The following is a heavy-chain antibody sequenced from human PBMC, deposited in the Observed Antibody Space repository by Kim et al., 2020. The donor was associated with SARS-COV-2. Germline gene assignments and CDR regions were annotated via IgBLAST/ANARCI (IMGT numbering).Heavy chain of an antibody. Sequence: GGSLRLSCAASGFTFSSYEMNWVRQAPGKGLEWVSYISSSGSTIYYADSVKGRFTISRDNAKNSLYLQMNSLRAEDTAVYYCAREGLRYFDWLSLGWFDPWGQGTLVTVSS. CDR3: AREGLRYFDWLSLGWFDP. CDR1: GFTFSSYE. CDR2: ISSSGSTI. D-gene: IGHD3-9*01. J-gene: IGHJ5*02. V-gene: IGHV3-48*03.